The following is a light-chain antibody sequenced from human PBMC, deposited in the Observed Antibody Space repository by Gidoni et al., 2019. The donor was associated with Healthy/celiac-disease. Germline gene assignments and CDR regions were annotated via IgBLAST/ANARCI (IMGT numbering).Light chain of an antibody. CDR2: GAS. J-gene: IGKJ2*01. Sequence: EIVMTHSPATLSVSPGERATLSCRDSQSGSSNLAWYQQKPGQAPRLPIYGASTRATGIPARCSGSGSGTEFTITISSLQSEDFAVYYCQQYNNWPYTFGQGTKLEIK. CDR3: QQYNNWPYT. V-gene: IGKV3-15*01. CDR1: QSGSSN.